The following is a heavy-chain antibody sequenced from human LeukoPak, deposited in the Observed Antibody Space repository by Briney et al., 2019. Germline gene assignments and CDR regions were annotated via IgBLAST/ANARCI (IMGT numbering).Heavy chain of an antibody. CDR3: ARVFGDTDY. CDR1: GGSISSGDYY. V-gene: IGHV4-30-4*01. Sequence: SETLSLTCTVSGGSISSGDYYWSWIRQPPGKGLEWIAYISHSGGTYYNPSLKSRATISLDTSRNQFSLKLSSVTAADTAVYYCARVFGDTDYWGQGTLVTVSS. D-gene: IGHD3-3*01. J-gene: IGHJ4*02. CDR2: ISHSGGT.